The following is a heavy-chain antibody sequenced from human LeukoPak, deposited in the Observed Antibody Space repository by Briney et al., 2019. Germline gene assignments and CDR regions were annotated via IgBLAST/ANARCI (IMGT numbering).Heavy chain of an antibody. CDR2: INSDGSST. CDR1: GFTFSSHW. J-gene: IGHJ3*02. V-gene: IGHV3-74*01. Sequence: LSGGSLRLSCAASGFTFSSHWMHWVRQGPGKGLVWVSRINSDGSSTGYEDSAKGRFTISRDNAKNTLDLQMNNLRAEDTAVYYCARAGEGLQSYGFDMWGQGTKVSVST. CDR3: ARAGEGLQSYGFDM. D-gene: IGHD4-11*01.